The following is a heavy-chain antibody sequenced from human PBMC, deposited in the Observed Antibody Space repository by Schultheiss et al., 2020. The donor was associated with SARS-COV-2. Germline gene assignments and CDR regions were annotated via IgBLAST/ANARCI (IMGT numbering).Heavy chain of an antibody. J-gene: IGHJ5*02. CDR3: ARLRGDYGDDYNWFDP. CDR1: GYTFTSYG. Sequence: ASVKVSCKASGYTFTSYGISWVRQAPGQGLEWMGWISAYNGNTNYAQKLQGRVTITADESTSTAYMELSSLRSEDTAVYYCARLRGDYGDDYNWFDPWGQGTLVTVSS. CDR2: ISAYNGNT. V-gene: IGHV1-18*01. D-gene: IGHD4-17*01.